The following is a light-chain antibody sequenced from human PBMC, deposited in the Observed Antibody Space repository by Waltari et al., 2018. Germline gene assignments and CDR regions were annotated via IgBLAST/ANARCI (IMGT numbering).Light chain of an antibody. CDR2: YDS. CDR3: QVWHADIDPGV. Sequence: SYVLTHPPSVSVAPGETASITCGGDNMGSYSVHWYQQKPGTAPVLVLFYDSDRPSGIPARFSGSNSGNTATLTITSVEAGDEARYYCQVWHADIDPGVFGTGTEVTVL. V-gene: IGLV3-21*04. CDR1: NMGSYS. J-gene: IGLJ1*01.